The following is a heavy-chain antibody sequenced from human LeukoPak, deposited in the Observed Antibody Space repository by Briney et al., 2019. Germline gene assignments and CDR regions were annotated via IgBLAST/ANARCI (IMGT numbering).Heavy chain of an antibody. CDR2: ISWNSGSI. CDR3: AKDIEVTYHSYYFDY. V-gene: IGHV3-9*01. Sequence: PGGSLRLSCAASGFTFDDYAMHWVRQAPGKGLEWVSGISWNSGSIGYADSVKGRFTIPRDNAKNSLYLQMNSLRAEDTALYYCAKDIEVTYHSYYFDYWGQGTLVTVSS. CDR1: GFTFDDYA. D-gene: IGHD2-21*02. J-gene: IGHJ4*02.